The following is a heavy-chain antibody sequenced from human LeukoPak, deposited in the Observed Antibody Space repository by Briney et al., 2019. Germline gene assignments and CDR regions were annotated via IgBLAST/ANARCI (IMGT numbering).Heavy chain of an antibody. Sequence: PAETLSRTCTVSGGAISSYYWSWIRQPPGKGLVWIGYIYYSGSTNYNPSLKSRVTISVDTSKNQFFLKMSYVTAADTAVYYCARESGYSYGSFDYWGQGTLVTVSS. J-gene: IGHJ4*02. D-gene: IGHD5-18*01. CDR2: IYYSGST. V-gene: IGHV4-59*01. CDR1: GGAISSYY. CDR3: ARESGYSYGSFDY.